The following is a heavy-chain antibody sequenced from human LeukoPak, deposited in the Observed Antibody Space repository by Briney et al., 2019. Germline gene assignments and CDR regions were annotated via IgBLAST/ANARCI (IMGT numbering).Heavy chain of an antibody. Sequence: GGSLRLSCAASGFTFSSYAMSWVRQAPGKGLEWVSAISGSGGSTYYADSVKGRFTISRDNSKNTLYLQMNSLRAEDTAVYYCANRPNPYYYYGMDVWGQGTTVTVPS. J-gene: IGHJ6*02. D-gene: IGHD2-8*01. V-gene: IGHV3-23*01. CDR1: GFTFSSYA. CDR2: ISGSGGST. CDR3: ANRPNPYYYYGMDV.